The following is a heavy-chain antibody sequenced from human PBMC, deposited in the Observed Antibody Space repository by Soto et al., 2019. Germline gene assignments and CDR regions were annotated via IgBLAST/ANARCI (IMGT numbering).Heavy chain of an antibody. V-gene: IGHV3-15*01. CDR2: VKSKTDGATT. CDR1: GFSFSYAW. D-gene: IGHD2-15*01. Sequence: GGSLRLSCAASGFSFSYAWMSWVRQAPGKGLEWVGRVKSKTDGATTDYAAPVKGRFTISRDDSKTTVNLQMNSLKAEDTAVYYCTTDCSGGSCYPGADYYYYGMDVWGQGTTVTVSS. J-gene: IGHJ6*02. CDR3: TTDCSGGSCYPGADYYYYGMDV.